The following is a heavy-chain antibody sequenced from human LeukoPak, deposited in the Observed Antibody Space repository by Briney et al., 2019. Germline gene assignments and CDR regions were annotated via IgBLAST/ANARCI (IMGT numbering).Heavy chain of an antibody. J-gene: IGHJ4*02. CDR3: ARDRSLSGYESPFDY. CDR2: ISSSGSTI. D-gene: IGHD5-12*01. Sequence: GGSLRLSCAASGFTFSSYEMNWVRQAPGKGLEWVSYISSSGSTIYYADSVKGRFTISRDNAKNSLYLQMNSLGAEDTAVYYCARDRSLSGYESPFDYWGQGTLVTVSS. V-gene: IGHV3-48*03. CDR1: GFTFSSYE.